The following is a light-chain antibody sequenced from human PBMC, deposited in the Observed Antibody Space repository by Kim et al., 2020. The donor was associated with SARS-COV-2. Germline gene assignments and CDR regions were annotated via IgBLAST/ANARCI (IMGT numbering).Light chain of an antibody. J-gene: IGKJ1*01. Sequence: EIVLTQSPGTLSFSPGERATLSCRASQSVSSSYLAWYQHKPGQAPRLLVYATSSRATGIPDRFSGSGSGTDFTLTIGRLEPEDFAVYYCQQYAGSPWKVGQGTKVDIK. CDR2: ATS. CDR3: QQYAGSPWK. V-gene: IGKV3-20*01. CDR1: QSVSSSY.